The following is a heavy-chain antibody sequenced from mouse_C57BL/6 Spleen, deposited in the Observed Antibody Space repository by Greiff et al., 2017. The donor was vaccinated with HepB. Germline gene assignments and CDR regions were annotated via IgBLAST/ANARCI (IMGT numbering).Heavy chain of an antibody. CDR3: ARAGDYAGWFAY. J-gene: IGHJ3*01. Sequence: EVMLVESGGGLVKPGGSLKLSCAASGFTFSSYAMSWVRQTPEKRLEWVATISDGGSYTYYPDNVKGRFTISRDNAKNNLYLQMSHLKSEDTAMYYCARAGDYAGWFAYWGQGTLVTVSA. V-gene: IGHV5-4*03. CDR1: GFTFSSYA. D-gene: IGHD2-4*01. CDR2: ISDGGSYT.